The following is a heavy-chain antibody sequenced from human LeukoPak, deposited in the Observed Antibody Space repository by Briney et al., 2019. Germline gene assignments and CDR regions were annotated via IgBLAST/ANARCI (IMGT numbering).Heavy chain of an antibody. J-gene: IGHJ4*02. Sequence: GGSLRLSCAASGFTVSSNYMGWVRQAPGKGLEWVSIIYSGGSTYYADSVKGRFTISRDNSKNTLYLQMNSLRAEDTAVYYCARKHSSGWPLDYWGQGTLVTVSS. CDR3: ARKHSSGWPLDY. CDR2: IYSGGST. CDR1: GFTVSSNY. D-gene: IGHD6-19*01. V-gene: IGHV3-66*01.